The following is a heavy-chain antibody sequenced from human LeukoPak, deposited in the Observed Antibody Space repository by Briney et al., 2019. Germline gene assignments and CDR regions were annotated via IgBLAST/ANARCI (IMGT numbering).Heavy chain of an antibody. CDR2: ISYDGPNK. D-gene: IGHD5-18*01. CDR1: GFTFSRYA. Sequence: GGSLRLSCAASGFTFSRYAMHWVRQAPGKGLEWVAVISYDGPNKYYADSVRGRSTISRDDSKSTLYLQMNSLRPEDTAVYYCAKEKLPSGYSFLTDYWGQGTLVTVSS. CDR3: AKEKLPSGYSFLTDY. V-gene: IGHV3-30*04. J-gene: IGHJ4*02.